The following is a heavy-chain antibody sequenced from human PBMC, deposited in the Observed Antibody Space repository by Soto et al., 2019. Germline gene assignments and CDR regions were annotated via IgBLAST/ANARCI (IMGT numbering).Heavy chain of an antibody. CDR3: ARDRWGGGRDMDV. CDR1: GFTFSTYW. J-gene: IGHJ6*02. V-gene: IGHV3-74*01. Sequence: EVQLVESGGGLVQPVGSLRLSCAASGFTFSTYWIHWVRQAPGKGLVWVSRINSDGSSTNYADSVKGRFTISRDNAKNTLFLQMSSLRAEDTAVYYCARDRWGGGRDMDVWGQGTTVTVSS. D-gene: IGHD3-10*01. CDR2: INSDGSST.